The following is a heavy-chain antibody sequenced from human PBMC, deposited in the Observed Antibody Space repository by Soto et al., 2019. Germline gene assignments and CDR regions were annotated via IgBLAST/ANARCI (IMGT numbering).Heavy chain of an antibody. D-gene: IGHD6-13*01. CDR2: ISSSSTYI. CDR3: ARAVAAASDY. Sequence: EVQLVESGGGLVKPGGSLRLSCAASGFTFSSYSMNWVRQAPGKGLEWVSSISSSSTYIYYADSVKGRFTISRDNAKNSLYVQMNSLRAEDTAVYYCARAVAAASDYWGQGTLVTASS. CDR1: GFTFSSYS. J-gene: IGHJ4*02. V-gene: IGHV3-21*01.